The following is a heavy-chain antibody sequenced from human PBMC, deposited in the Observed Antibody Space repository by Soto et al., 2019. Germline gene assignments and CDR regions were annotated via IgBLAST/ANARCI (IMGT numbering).Heavy chain of an antibody. CDR1: GAPITINY. Sequence: SETLSLTCTVSGAPITINYWSWIRQAPGKGLEWIGYIYYSGSTTYNPSLKSRVTMSADTSKDQFSLKLNSVTAADTAVYYCARGRSFRLVGVPLDSWGQGTLVTVSS. CDR2: IYYSGST. V-gene: IGHV4-59*01. CDR3: ARGRSFRLVGVPLDS. J-gene: IGHJ4*02. D-gene: IGHD3-16*02.